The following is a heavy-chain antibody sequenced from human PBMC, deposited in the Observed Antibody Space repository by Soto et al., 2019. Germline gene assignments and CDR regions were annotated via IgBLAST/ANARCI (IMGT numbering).Heavy chain of an antibody. D-gene: IGHD3-22*01. CDR3: ARVNYYDSSGYQS. CDR1: GGSISSGDYY. J-gene: IGHJ4*02. Sequence: KPSETLSLTCTVSGGSISSGDYYWSWIRQPPGKGLEWIGYIYYSGSTYYNPSLKSRVTISVDTSKNQFSLKLSSVTAADTAVYYCARVNYYDSSGYQSWGKGTLVTVSS. V-gene: IGHV4-30-4*01. CDR2: IYYSGST.